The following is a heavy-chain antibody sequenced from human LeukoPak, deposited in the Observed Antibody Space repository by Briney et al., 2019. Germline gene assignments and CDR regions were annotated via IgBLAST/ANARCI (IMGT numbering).Heavy chain of an antibody. CDR2: IIPIFGTA. J-gene: IGHJ4*02. D-gene: IGHD2-21*01. V-gene: IGHV1-69*05. CDR3: ARIYCGGGHCYLDS. CDR1: GGTFSSYA. Sequence: ASVKVSCKASGGTFSSYAISWVRQAPGQGLEWMGGIIPIFGTANYAQKFQGRVTITTDESTSTAYMELSSLRSEDTAVYYCARIYCGGGHCYLDSWGQGTLVTVSS.